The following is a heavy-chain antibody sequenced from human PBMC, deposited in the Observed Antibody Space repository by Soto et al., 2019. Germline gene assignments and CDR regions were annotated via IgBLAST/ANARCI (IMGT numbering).Heavy chain of an antibody. J-gene: IGHJ4*02. D-gene: IGHD3-22*01. V-gene: IGHV1-69*12. CDR2: IIPIFGTA. Sequence: QVQLVQSGAEVKKPGSSVKVSCKASGGTFSSYAISWVRQAPGQGLEWMGGIIPIFGTANYAQKFQGRVTITADEPTRTAYMELNSLGSEDTSGYYCARDDYYGSSGNYHYRTVYNWGQGTLVTVSS. CDR1: GGTFSSYA. CDR3: ARDDYYGSSGNYHYRTVYN.